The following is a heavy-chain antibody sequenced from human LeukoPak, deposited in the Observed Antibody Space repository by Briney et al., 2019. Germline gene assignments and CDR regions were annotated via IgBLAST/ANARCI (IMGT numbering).Heavy chain of an antibody. V-gene: IGHV4-30-2*01. CDR1: GGSISSGGYS. Sequence: PSETLSLTCAVSGGSISSGGYSWSWIRQPPGKGLEWFGYIYHSGSTYYNPSLKSRVTISVDRSKNQFSLKLSSVTAADTAVYYCCVESGSITMVREQMDVWGQGTTVTVSS. D-gene: IGHD3-10*01. CDR2: IYHSGST. CDR3: CVESGSITMVREQMDV. J-gene: IGHJ6*02.